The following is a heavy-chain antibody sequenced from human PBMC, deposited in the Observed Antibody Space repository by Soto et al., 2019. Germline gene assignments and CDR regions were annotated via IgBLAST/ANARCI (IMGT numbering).Heavy chain of an antibody. CDR1: GDSVSGYA. J-gene: IGHJ5*01. V-gene: IGHV4-34*01. CDR2: ITFRGVT. CDR3: ARKLEASIRHVEWFSYKWFDS. D-gene: IGHD3-9*01. Sequence: PSETLSLTCDVHGDSVSGYAWSWIRQPPGKGLEWIGEITFRGVTNYHPSLKSRLSMSVDTSKNRISLNVSSVTAADTALYFCARKLEASIRHVEWFSYKWFDSWGPGTLVTVSS.